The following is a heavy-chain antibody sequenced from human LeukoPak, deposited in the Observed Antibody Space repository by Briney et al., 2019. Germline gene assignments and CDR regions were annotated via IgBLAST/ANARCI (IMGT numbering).Heavy chain of an antibody. CDR3: SREWGNGNDLRPDS. Sequence: GGSLRLSCTSSGFTFREFAVSWFRQAPGKGLEWIGFIRSSIYGGTPKAAASEKGRFIFSRDDSKGVAYLRMNSLKTDDTAVYYCSREWGNGNDLRPDSWGQGTLVTVSS. J-gene: IGHJ4*02. CDR2: IRSSIYGGTP. V-gene: IGHV3-49*03. CDR1: GFTFREFA. D-gene: IGHD1-1*01.